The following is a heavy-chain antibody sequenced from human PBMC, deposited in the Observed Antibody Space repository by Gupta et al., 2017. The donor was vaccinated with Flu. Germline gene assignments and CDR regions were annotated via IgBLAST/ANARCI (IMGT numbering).Heavy chain of an antibody. CDR3: WRGPLSPFED. V-gene: IGHV3-48*03. CDR2: IGRSGGTI. D-gene: IGHD2-15*01. Sequence: GFTFITHEMNWIRQAPGKGLEWVSYIGRSGGTIFTADTVKGRFTTSRDNVKNTLFLQMNSLRTEDTAVYYCWRGPLSPFEDWGQGTLVTVSS. CDR1: GFTFITHE. J-gene: IGHJ4*02.